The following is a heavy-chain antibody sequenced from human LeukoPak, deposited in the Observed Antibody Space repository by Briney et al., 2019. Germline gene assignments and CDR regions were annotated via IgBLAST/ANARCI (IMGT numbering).Heavy chain of an antibody. CDR1: GYTFTSYG. D-gene: IGHD2-2*01. V-gene: IGHV1-18*01. CDR3: AREEGSTSFGPYYYGMDV. J-gene: IGHJ6*02. Sequence: ASVKASCKASGYTFTSYGISWVRQAPGQGLEWMGWISAYNGNTNYAQKLQGRVTMTIDTSTSTAYMELRSLRSDDTAVYYCAREEGSTSFGPYYYGMDVWGQGTTVTVSS. CDR2: ISAYNGNT.